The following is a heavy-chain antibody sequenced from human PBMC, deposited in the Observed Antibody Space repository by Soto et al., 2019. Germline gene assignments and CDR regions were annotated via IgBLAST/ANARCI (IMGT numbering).Heavy chain of an antibody. CDR2: ISGYNGDT. D-gene: IGHD6-13*01. Sequence: ASVKVSCKASGYTFTRYGISWVRQAPGQGLEWMGWISGYNGDTNYAQKFQGRVSMTMEKSTGTAYMELSSLRSEDTAVYYCARDGRYSSSWYYFQHWGQGTLVTVSS. J-gene: IGHJ1*01. CDR3: ARDGRYSSSWYYFQH. V-gene: IGHV1-18*01. CDR1: GYTFTRYG.